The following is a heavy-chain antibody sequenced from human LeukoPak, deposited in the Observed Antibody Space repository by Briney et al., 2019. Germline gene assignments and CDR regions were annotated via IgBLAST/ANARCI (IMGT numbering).Heavy chain of an antibody. V-gene: IGHV4-38-2*01. J-gene: IGHJ3*02. CDR1: DFSISSDYY. Sequence: SETLSLTCAVSDFSISSDYYWGWIRQPPGKGLEWIGTIFHSGSTNYNPSLKSRVTMSVDTSKNQFSLKLSSVTAADTAVYYCARAHSITIFGVVTDAFDIWGQGTMVTVSS. D-gene: IGHD3-3*01. CDR3: ARAHSITIFGVVTDAFDI. CDR2: IFHSGST.